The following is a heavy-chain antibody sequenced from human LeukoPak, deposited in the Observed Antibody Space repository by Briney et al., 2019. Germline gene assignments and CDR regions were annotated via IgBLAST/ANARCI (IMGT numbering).Heavy chain of an antibody. V-gene: IGHV3-21*01. CDR2: LSSSGAYI. J-gene: IGHJ4*02. CDR1: GFTLSSYS. Sequence: GGSLRLSCAASGFTLSSYSMNWVRQVPGKGLEWVSSLSSSGAYIYYADSVKGRFTISRDSADNSLYLQMDSLRVDDTAVHYCARDRLSSGWLTDFWGLGTLVTVSS. CDR3: ARDRLSSGWLTDF. D-gene: IGHD6-19*01.